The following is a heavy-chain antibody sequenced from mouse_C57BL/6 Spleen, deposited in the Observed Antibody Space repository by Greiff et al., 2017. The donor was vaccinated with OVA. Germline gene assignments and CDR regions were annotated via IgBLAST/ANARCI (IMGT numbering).Heavy chain of an antibody. V-gene: IGHV3-6*01. CDR3: ARDGSSYVGYFDD. CDR1: GYSITSGYY. Sequence: ESGPGLVKPSQSLSLTCSVTGYSITSGYYWNWIRQFPGNKLEWMGYISYDGSNNYNPSLKNRISFTRDTSKNQFFLKLNSVTTEDTATYYCARDGSSYVGYFDDWGQGTTLTVSS. J-gene: IGHJ2*01. D-gene: IGHD1-1*01. CDR2: ISYDGSN.